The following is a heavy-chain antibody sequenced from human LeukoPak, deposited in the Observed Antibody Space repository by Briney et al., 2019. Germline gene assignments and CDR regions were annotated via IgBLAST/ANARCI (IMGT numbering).Heavy chain of an antibody. V-gene: IGHV1-69*04. J-gene: IGHJ4*02. CDR2: IIPILGIA. Sequence: SVKVSCKASGGTFSSYAISWVRQAPGQGLEWMGRIIPILGIANYAQKFQGRVTITADKSTSTAYMELSSLKASDTAMYYCARLDRASYSSGWDYWGQGTLVTVSS. CDR1: GGTFSSYA. CDR3: ARLDRASYSSGWDY. D-gene: IGHD6-19*01.